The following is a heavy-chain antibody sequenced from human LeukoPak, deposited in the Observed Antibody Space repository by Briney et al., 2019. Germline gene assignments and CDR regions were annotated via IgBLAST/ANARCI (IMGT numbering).Heavy chain of an antibody. J-gene: IGHJ4*02. D-gene: IGHD3-10*01. CDR3: ARGILWVGSGSLDY. CDR1: GFTFSSYG. CDR2: IWYDGSNK. Sequence: GRSLRLSCAASGFTFSSYGMHWVRQAPGKGLEWVAVIWYDGSNKYHADSVKGRFTISRDNSKNTLYLQMNSLRAEDTAVYYCARGILWVGSGSLDYWGQGTLVTVSS. V-gene: IGHV3-33*01.